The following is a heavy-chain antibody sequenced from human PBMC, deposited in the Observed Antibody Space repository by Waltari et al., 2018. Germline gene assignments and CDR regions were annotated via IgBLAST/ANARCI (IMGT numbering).Heavy chain of an antibody. V-gene: IGHV1-24*01. CDR1: GYTFTSYG. CDR2: LDPEDGET. D-gene: IGHD3-10*01. Sequence: QVQLVQSGNEVKKPGASVKVSCKASGYTFTSYGISWVRQAPGEGLEWMGTLDPEDGETIFAQKFQGRATMTEDTSTDTAYMELSGLRSEDTALYYCATSNFGTIRDGFDIWGQGTLVTVSS. J-gene: IGHJ3*02. CDR3: ATSNFGTIRDGFDI.